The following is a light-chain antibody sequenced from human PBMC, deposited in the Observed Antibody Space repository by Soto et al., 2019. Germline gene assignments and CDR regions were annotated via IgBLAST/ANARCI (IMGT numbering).Light chain of an antibody. V-gene: IGKV3-20*01. CDR1: QSVSSSY. J-gene: IGKJ1*01. CDR2: DVS. Sequence: EIVLTQSPGTLSLSPGERATLSCRSSQSVSSSYLAWYQHKPGQAPRLLIYDVSSRATGIPARFSGRGSGTDFTLTSIRLEPEDFAVYYCQQYGSSPTFGQGTKVEIK. CDR3: QQYGSSPT.